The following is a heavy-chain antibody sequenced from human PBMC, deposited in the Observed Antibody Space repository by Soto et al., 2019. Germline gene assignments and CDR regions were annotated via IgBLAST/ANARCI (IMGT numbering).Heavy chain of an antibody. CDR2: IDWDDDK. CDR1: GFSLSTSGMC. CDR3: ARISDYYDSSGYYQFDY. Sequence: SGPTLANPTQTLTLTCTFSGFSLSTSGMCVSWIRQPPGKALEWLALIDWDDDKYYSTSLKTRLTISKDTSKNQVVLTMTNMDPVDTATYYCARISDYYDSSGYYQFDYWGQGTLVTVSS. V-gene: IGHV2-70*01. D-gene: IGHD3-22*01. J-gene: IGHJ4*02.